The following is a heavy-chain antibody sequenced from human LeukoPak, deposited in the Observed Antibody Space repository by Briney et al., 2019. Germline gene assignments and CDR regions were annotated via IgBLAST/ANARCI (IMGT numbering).Heavy chain of an antibody. Sequence: GGSLRLSCAASGFTFSSYAMQWVRQAPGKGLEWVAVISYDGSNKYYADSVKGRFTISRDNSKNTLYLQMNSLRAEDTAVYYCVDTGYCSSTSCRAMDVWGKGTTVTVSS. CDR3: VDTGYCSSTSCRAMDV. D-gene: IGHD2-2*03. CDR2: ISYDGSNK. CDR1: GFTFSSYA. J-gene: IGHJ6*03. V-gene: IGHV3-30-3*01.